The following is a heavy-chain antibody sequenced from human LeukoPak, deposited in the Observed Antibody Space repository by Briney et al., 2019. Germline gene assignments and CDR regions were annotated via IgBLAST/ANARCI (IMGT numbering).Heavy chain of an antibody. CDR3: ARQYYYDSSGYYAEPAAFDI. CDR1: GFTFNSYG. Sequence: GGSLRLSCAASGFTFNSYGMSWVRQAPGKGLEWVAVISYDGSNKYYADSVKGRFTISRDNSKDTLYLQMNSLRAEDTAVYYCARQYYYDSSGYYAEPAAFDIWGQGTMVTVSS. D-gene: IGHD3-22*01. J-gene: IGHJ3*02. V-gene: IGHV3-30*03. CDR2: ISYDGSNK.